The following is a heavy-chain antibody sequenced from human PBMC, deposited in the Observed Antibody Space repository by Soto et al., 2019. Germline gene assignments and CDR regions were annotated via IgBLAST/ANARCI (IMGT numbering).Heavy chain of an antibody. CDR3: ARERTYNWFDP. V-gene: IGHV4-59*01. Sequence: PSETLSLTCTVSGGSISSDYWSWIRQPPGKGLEWIGYIYYSGSTTYNPSLKSRITISVDTSKNQFSLKLSSVTAADTAVYYCARERTYNWFDPWGQGTLVTVSS. CDR2: IYYSGST. CDR1: GGSISSDY. J-gene: IGHJ5*02.